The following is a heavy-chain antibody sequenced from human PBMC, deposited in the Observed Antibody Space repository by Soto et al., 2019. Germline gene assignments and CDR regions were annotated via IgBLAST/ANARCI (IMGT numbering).Heavy chain of an antibody. D-gene: IGHD5-12*01. Sequence: PSETLSLTCTVSGGSISGYYWSLIRQHPGKGLEWIGYIYYSGSTYYNPSLKSRVTISVDTSKNQFSLKLSSVTAADTAVYYCAGVMATIGGAFDIWGQGTMVTVSS. V-gene: IGHV4-31*03. CDR3: AGVMATIGGAFDI. J-gene: IGHJ3*02. CDR1: GGSISGYY. CDR2: IYYSGST.